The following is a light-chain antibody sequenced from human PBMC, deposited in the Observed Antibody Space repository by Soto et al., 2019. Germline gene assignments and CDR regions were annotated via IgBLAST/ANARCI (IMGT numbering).Light chain of an antibody. CDR2: GSS. V-gene: IGKV1-39*01. J-gene: IGKJ4*01. CDR1: QNIDTY. CDR3: QQSYSTLT. Sequence: DIQMTQSPSSLAASVGDTVTITCRARQNIDTYLNWYRQRPGKAPELLIYGSSNLQSGVPSRFSVSGSWTDFTLTISSLQPEDFASYYCQQSYSTLTFGGGTRLEIK.